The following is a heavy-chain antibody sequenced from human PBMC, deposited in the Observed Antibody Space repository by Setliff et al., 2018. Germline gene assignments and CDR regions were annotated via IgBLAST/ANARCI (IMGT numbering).Heavy chain of an antibody. Sequence: GSLRLSCAASGFTFSSHAMHWVRQAPGKGLEWVAVTSYDGINKYYADSVKGRFTISRDNSENTLYLQMNSLRAEDTAIYYCALSSSWFKDFQHWGQGTLVTVSS. CDR1: GFTFSSHA. CDR2: TSYDGINK. V-gene: IGHV3-30*07. D-gene: IGHD6-13*01. CDR3: ALSSSWFKDFQH. J-gene: IGHJ1*01.